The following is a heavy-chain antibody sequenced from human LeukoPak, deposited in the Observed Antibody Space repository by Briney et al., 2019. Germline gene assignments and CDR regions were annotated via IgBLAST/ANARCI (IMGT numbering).Heavy chain of an antibody. V-gene: IGHV1-69*01. J-gene: IGHJ5*02. CDR1: GGTFGSYA. CDR3: ARDRRGRYCSSISCYLGCFDP. CDR2: IIPIFGTS. Sequence: GASVKVSCKASGGTFGSYAISWVRQAPGQGLEWLGGIIPIFGTSNYAQKFQGRVKITADESTSTAYMELSSLRSDDTAVYYCARDRRGRYCSSISCYLGCFDPWGQGTLVTVSS. D-gene: IGHD2-2*01.